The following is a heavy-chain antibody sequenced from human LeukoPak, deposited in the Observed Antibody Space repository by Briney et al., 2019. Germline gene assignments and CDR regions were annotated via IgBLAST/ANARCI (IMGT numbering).Heavy chain of an antibody. D-gene: IGHD3-9*01. J-gene: IGHJ4*02. CDR1: GFTFSSYG. CDR2: ISWNSGSI. Sequence: GGSLRLSCAASGFTFSSYGMHWVRQAPGKGLEWVSGISWNSGSIGYADSVKGRFTISRDNAKNSLYLQMNSLRAEDTALYYCAKDIDYDILTGYSPFDYWGQGTLVTVSS. CDR3: AKDIDYDILTGYSPFDY. V-gene: IGHV3-9*01.